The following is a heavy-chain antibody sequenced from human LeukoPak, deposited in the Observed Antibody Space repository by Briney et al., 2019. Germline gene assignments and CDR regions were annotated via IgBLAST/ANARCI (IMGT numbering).Heavy chain of an antibody. V-gene: IGHV4-34*01. D-gene: IGHD2-2*01. CDR2: ITDGGRT. CDR3: VRRTRVAMPNALDLISDF. Sequence: SETLSLTCAVYGDSFSGHYWSWIRQPPGKGLEWIGEITDGGRTSYNPSLKSRATISIVPSQSQFSLQLDSVTAADTAIYYCVRRTRVAMPNALDLISDFWGQGTLVTVSS. CDR1: GDSFSGHY. J-gene: IGHJ4*02.